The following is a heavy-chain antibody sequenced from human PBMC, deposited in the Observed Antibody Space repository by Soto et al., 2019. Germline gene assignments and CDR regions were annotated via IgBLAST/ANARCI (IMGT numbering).Heavy chain of an antibody. CDR1: VGSISFGGYS. Sequence: PSETLSLTCAVSVGSISFGGYSWSWIQQPPGKGLEWIGYIYQSGSTYYNPSLKSRVTISLDRSKNQFSLMLNSVTAADTAVYYCARVGETNGYYYFDYWGQGTLVTVSS. CDR2: IYQSGST. J-gene: IGHJ4*02. V-gene: IGHV4-30-2*01. CDR3: ARVGETNGYYYFDY. D-gene: IGHD2-8*01.